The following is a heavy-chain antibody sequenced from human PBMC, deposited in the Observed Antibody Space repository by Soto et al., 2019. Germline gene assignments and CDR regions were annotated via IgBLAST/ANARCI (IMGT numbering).Heavy chain of an antibody. CDR3: ARAEGGIAAAGLDY. Sequence: SETLSLTCTVSGGSISSYYWSWIRQPPGKGLEWIGYIYYSGSTNYNPSLKSRVTISVDTSKNQFSLKLSSVTAADTAVYYCARAEGGIAAAGLDYWGQGTLVTVS. V-gene: IGHV4-59*01. J-gene: IGHJ4*02. CDR1: GGSISSYY. D-gene: IGHD6-13*01. CDR2: IYYSGST.